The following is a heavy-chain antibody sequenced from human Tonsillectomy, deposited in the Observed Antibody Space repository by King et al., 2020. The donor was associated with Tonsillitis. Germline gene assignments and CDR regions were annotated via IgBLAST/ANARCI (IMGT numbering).Heavy chain of an antibody. CDR3: ARRYSSGWSQYPFDY. CDR1: GGSISSSSYY. V-gene: IGHV4-39*01. Sequence: QLQESGPGLVKPSETLSLTCTVSGGSISSSSYYWGWIRQPPGKGLEWIGSIYYSGSTYYNPSLKSRVTISVDTSMNQFSLKLSSVTAADTAVYYCARRYSSGWSQYPFDYWGQGTLVTVSS. D-gene: IGHD6-19*01. J-gene: IGHJ4*02. CDR2: IYYSGST.